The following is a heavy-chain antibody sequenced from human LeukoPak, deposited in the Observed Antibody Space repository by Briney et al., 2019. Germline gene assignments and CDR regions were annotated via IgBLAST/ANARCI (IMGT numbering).Heavy chain of an antibody. CDR2: IKADGSEK. Sequence: GGSLRLSCEASGFTFSNYWMTWVRQAPGKGLEWVANIKADGSEKHYVDSVKGRFTISRDNAKNSLYLQMNSLRAEDTAVYYCASLSLWFGEPTDYWGQGTLVTVSS. J-gene: IGHJ4*02. D-gene: IGHD3-10*01. V-gene: IGHV3-7*03. CDR3: ASLSLWFGEPTDY. CDR1: GFTFSNYW.